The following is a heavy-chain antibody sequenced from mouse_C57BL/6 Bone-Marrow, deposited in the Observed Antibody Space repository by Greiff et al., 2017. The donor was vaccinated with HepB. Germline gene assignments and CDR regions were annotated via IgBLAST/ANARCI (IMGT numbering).Heavy chain of an antibody. CDR2: IYPGSGNT. V-gene: IGHV1-76*01. J-gene: IGHJ2*01. D-gene: IGHD1-1*01. CDR1: GYTFTDYY. CDR3: ARTHYYGSSYLDY. Sequence: VQLQESGAELVRPGASVKLSCTASGYTFTDYYINWVKQRPGQGLEWIARIYPGSGNTYYNEKFKGKATLTAEKSSSTAYMQLSSLTSEDSAVYFCARTHYYGSSYLDYWGQGTTLTVSS.